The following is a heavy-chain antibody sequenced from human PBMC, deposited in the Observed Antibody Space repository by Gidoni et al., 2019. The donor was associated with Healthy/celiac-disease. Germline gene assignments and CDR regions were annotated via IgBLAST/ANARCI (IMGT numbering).Heavy chain of an antibody. Sequence: QVQLQQWGAGLLKPSETLSLTCAVYGGSFSGYYWTWIRQPPGKGLEWIVEINTSGSTNYNPSLKSLVTISVDTSKNQFSLKLSSVTAADTAVYYCARGLHDFWSGYYTGWGQGTLVTVSS. V-gene: IGHV4-34*01. CDR3: ARGLHDFWSGYYTG. CDR2: INTSGST. D-gene: IGHD3-3*01. CDR1: GGSFSGYY. J-gene: IGHJ4*02.